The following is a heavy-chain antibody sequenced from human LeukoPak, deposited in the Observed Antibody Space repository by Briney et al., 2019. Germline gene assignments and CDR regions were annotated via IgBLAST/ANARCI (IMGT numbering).Heavy chain of an antibody. CDR1: GGSISTSAFY. CDR3: ARQISVYYYYYMDV. D-gene: IGHD2/OR15-2a*01. Sequence: SETLSLTCTVSGGSISTSAFYWGWIRQPPGKGLEWIGSIYDSGNEFYNPSLKSRVTISADTSKNQFSLKLNSVTAADTAMYYCARQISVYYYYYMDVWGEGITVTVSS. CDR2: IYDSGNE. V-gene: IGHV4-39*01. J-gene: IGHJ6*03.